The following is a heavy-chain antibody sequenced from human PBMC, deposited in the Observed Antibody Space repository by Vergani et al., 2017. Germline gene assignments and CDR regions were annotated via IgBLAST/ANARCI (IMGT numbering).Heavy chain of an antibody. Sequence: QVQLVQSGAEVKKPGASAKVSCKASGYTFTSYGISWVRQAPGQGLEWMGWISAYNGNTNYAQKLQGRVTMTTDTSTSTAYMELRSLRSDDTAVYYCARDPDIVVVPAAPYYYYYYGMDVWGQGTTVTVSS. CDR1: GYTFTSYG. CDR3: ARDPDIVVVPAAPYYYYYYGMDV. CDR2: ISAYNGNT. J-gene: IGHJ6*02. D-gene: IGHD2-2*01. V-gene: IGHV1-18*04.